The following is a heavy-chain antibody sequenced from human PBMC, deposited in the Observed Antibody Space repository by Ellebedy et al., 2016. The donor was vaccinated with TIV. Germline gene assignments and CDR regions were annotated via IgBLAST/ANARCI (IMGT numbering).Heavy chain of an antibody. D-gene: IGHD3-22*01. CDR3: ARDAGTNYYDSSGYWSSVFYYYGMDV. CDR1: GFTFSSYS. CDR2: ISSSSSYI. J-gene: IGHJ6*02. Sequence: GESLKISXAASGFTFSSYSMNWVRQAPGKGLEWVSSISSSSSYIYYADSVKGRFTISRDNAKNSLYLQMNSLRAEDTAVYYCARDAGTNYYDSSGYWSSVFYYYGMDVWGQGTTVTVSS. V-gene: IGHV3-21*01.